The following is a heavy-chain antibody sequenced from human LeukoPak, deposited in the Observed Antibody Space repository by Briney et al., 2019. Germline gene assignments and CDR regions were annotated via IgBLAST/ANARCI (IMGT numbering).Heavy chain of an antibody. CDR1: GFTFSSYS. CDR2: ISSSSSYI. D-gene: IGHD5-12*01. Sequence: SGGSLRLSCAASGFTFSSYSMNWVRQAPGKGLEWVSSISSSSSYIYYADSVKGRFTISRDNSKNTLYLQMNSLRAEDTAVYYCAREAVDPLGTDYWGQGTLVTVSS. CDR3: AREAVDPLGTDY. J-gene: IGHJ4*02. V-gene: IGHV3-21*04.